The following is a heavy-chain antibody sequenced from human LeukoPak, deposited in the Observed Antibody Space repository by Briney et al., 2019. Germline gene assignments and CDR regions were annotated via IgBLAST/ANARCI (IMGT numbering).Heavy chain of an antibody. CDR2: IYYSGST. D-gene: IGHD2-15*01. V-gene: IGHV4-39*07. J-gene: IGHJ4*02. CDR3: ARDNKVSFDI. Sequence: PSETLSLTCTVSGGSISSSSYYWGWIRQPPGKGLEWIGNIYYSGSTFYNPSLKSRVTISVDTSKNQFSLKLSSVTAADTAVYYCARDNKVSFDIWGQGTLVTVSS. CDR1: GGSISSSSYY.